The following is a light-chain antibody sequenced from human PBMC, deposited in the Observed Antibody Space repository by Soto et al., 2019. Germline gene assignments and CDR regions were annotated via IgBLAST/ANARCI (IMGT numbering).Light chain of an antibody. CDR3: CSFATGARLV. J-gene: IGLJ2*01. V-gene: IGLV2-23*02. Sequence: QSALTQPASVSGSPGQSITISCIGGSCDIGNYNLVSWYQHHPDKAPKLVLYEVNKRPSGVSNRFSGSKSGNTASLTISGLQAEDDGDYYCCSFATGARLVFGGGTKLTVL. CDR2: EVN. CDR1: SCDIGNYNL.